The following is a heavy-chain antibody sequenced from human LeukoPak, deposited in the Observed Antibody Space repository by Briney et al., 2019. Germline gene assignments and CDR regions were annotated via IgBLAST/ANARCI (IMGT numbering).Heavy chain of an antibody. CDR2: VIPIFGTA. CDR1: GGTFSSYA. CDR3: ARDSRAIAAAPFDY. Sequence: SSVKVSCKASGGTFSSYAISWVRQAPGQGLEWMGGVIPIFGTANYAQKFQGRVTITADESTSTAYMELSSLRSEDTAVYYCARDSRAIAAAPFDYWGQGTLVTVSS. J-gene: IGHJ4*02. D-gene: IGHD6-13*01. V-gene: IGHV1-69*01.